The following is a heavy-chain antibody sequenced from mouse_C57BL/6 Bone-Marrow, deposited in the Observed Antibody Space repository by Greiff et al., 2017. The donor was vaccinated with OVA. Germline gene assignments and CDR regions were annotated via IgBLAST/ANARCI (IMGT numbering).Heavy chain of an antibody. CDR3: TREDKLGREDFDY. Sequence: VQLQQSGTVLARPGASVKMSCKTSGYTFTSYWMHWVKQRPGQGLEWIGAIYPGNSDTSYNQKFKGKAKLTAVTSASTAYMELSSLTNEDSAVYYCTREDKLGREDFDYWGQGTTLTVSS. J-gene: IGHJ2*01. V-gene: IGHV1-5*01. D-gene: IGHD4-1*01. CDR1: GYTFTSYW. CDR2: IYPGNSDT.